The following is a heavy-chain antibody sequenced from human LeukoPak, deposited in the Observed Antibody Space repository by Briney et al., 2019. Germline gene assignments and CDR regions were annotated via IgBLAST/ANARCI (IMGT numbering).Heavy chain of an antibody. V-gene: IGHV3-23*01. CDR2: ISGSRGNT. Sequence: PGGSLRLSCAASGFTFDTYAMSWVRQAPGKGLEWVSTISGSRGNTWYADSVKGRFTISRDNSKNTLSLQMNNLRAEDTAVYYCAKVMTPSMVRGLSDYWGQGTLVTVSS. CDR1: GFTFDTYA. J-gene: IGHJ4*02. CDR3: AKVMTPSMVRGLSDY. D-gene: IGHD3-10*01.